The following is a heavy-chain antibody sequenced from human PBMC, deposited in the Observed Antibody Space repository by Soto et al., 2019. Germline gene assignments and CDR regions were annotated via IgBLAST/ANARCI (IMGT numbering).Heavy chain of an antibody. CDR2: IHSSGST. V-gene: IGHV4-39*01. D-gene: IGHD6-13*01. Sequence: QLQLQESGPGLVKPSETLSLTCTVSGGSISSSGYYWAWIRQPPGKGLEWIGSIHSSGSTYYNPSLKSRLTISVDTSKNQFSLRVSSVTAADTAVYYCARPKSGTAVAGYDYWGQGTLVTVS. CDR3: ARPKSGTAVAGYDY. J-gene: IGHJ4*02. CDR1: GGSISSSGYY.